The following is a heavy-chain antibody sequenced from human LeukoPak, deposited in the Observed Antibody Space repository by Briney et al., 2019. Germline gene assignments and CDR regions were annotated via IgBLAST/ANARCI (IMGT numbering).Heavy chain of an antibody. V-gene: IGHV1-18*01. J-gene: IGHJ4*02. CDR2: ISAYNGNT. Sequence: ASVKVSCKASGYTFTSYGISWVRQAPGQGLEWMGWISAYNGNTNYAQKLQGSVTMTTDTSTSTAYMELRSLRSDDTAVYYCARGCGGDCYFDDMGYYFDYWGQGTLVTVSS. CDR3: ARGCGGDCYFDDMGYYFDY. D-gene: IGHD2-21*01. CDR1: GYTFTSYG.